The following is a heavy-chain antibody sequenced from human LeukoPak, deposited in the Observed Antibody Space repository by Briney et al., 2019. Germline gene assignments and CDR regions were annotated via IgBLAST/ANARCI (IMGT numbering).Heavy chain of an antibody. J-gene: IGHJ5*02. Sequence: PGGSLRLSCAASGFTVSSDYMSWVRQAPGKGLQWVSVIYTGGSTYYADSVKGRFTISRDNSKNTLYLQMNSLRAEDTAVYYCARVFYSGYSRGFDPWGQGTLVTVSS. CDR1: GFTVSSDY. V-gene: IGHV3-66*01. CDR3: ARVFYSGYSRGFDP. D-gene: IGHD5-12*01. CDR2: IYTGGST.